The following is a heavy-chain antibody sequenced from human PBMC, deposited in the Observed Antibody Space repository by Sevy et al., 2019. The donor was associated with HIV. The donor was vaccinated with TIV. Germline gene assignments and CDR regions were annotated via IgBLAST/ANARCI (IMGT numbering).Heavy chain of an antibody. V-gene: IGHV3-53*01. D-gene: IGHD2-15*01. Sequence: GGSLRLSCAASGFTVSSNYMSWVRQAPGKGLEWVSVIYSGGSTYYADSVKGRVTITRDNAKNKRYLQMNRQRAEDTDVYDCERVNCSGGSCYYYYGMDVWGQGTTVTVSS. CDR2: IYSGGST. CDR3: ERVNCSGGSCYYYYGMDV. CDR1: GFTVSSNY. J-gene: IGHJ6*02.